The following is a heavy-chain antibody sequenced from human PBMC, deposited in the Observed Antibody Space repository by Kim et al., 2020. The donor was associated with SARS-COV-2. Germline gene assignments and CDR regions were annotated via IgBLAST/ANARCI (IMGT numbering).Heavy chain of an antibody. CDR3: AKLYWSSLSCSAGGAFDI. Sequence: KGRLTIARDNSKSTVYLQMNSLGAEDTAVYYCAKLYWSSLSCSAGGAFDIWGRGTMVTVSS. D-gene: IGHD2-2*01. J-gene: IGHJ3*02. V-gene: IGHV3-23*01.